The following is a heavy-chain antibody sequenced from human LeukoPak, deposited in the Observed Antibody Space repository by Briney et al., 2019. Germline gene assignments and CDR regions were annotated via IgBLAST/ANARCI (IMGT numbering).Heavy chain of an antibody. CDR3: ARGPHHYDILTGYSTPSLVDY. Sequence: ASVKVSCKASGYTFTSHDINWVRQATGQGLEWMGWMNPNSGNTGYAQKFQGRVTMTRNTSISTAYMELSSLRSEDTAVYYCARGPHHYDILTGYSTPSLVDYWGQGTLVTVSS. V-gene: IGHV1-8*01. CDR1: GYTFTSHD. CDR2: MNPNSGNT. J-gene: IGHJ4*02. D-gene: IGHD3-9*01.